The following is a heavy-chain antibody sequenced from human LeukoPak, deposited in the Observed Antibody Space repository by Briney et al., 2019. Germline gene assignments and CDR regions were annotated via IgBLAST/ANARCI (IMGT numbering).Heavy chain of an antibody. CDR2: IRSKAYGGTT. J-gene: IGHJ4*02. CDR1: GFTFGDYA. CDR3: TTAPSSSRWGVVY. D-gene: IGHD6-6*01. Sequence: GGFLRLSCTASGFTFGDYAMSWFRQAPGKGLEWVGFIRSKAYGGTTEYAASVKGRFTISRDDSKSIAYLQMNSLKTEDTAVYYCTTAPSSSRWGVVYWGQGTLVTVSS. V-gene: IGHV3-49*03.